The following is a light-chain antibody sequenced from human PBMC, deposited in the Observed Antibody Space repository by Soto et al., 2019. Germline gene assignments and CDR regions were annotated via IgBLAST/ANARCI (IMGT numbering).Light chain of an antibody. CDR3: QPYYTERA. CDR2: KAF. J-gene: IGKJ2*01. CDR1: PSVSSW. V-gene: IGKV1-5*03. Sequence: DSQMTQSPYTPSASVGDRVTITCRASPSVSSWLAWYQQKPGKDPDLLIYKAFILESGAPSRFSGSGSGTEFTLTISSLQPEDVATYYCQPYYTERAFDQGTKLLIK.